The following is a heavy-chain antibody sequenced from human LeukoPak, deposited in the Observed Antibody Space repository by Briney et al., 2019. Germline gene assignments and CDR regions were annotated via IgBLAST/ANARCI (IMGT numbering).Heavy chain of an antibody. D-gene: IGHD5-24*01. Sequence: SETLSLTCAVSGYSISSGYYWGWIRQPPGKGQEWIGSIYHSGSTYYNPSLKSRVTISVDTSKNQFSLKLSSVTAADTAVYYCARTRKEMATIFDYWGQGTLVTVSS. CDR2: IYHSGST. CDR1: GYSISSGYY. J-gene: IGHJ4*02. CDR3: ARTRKEMATIFDY. V-gene: IGHV4-38-2*01.